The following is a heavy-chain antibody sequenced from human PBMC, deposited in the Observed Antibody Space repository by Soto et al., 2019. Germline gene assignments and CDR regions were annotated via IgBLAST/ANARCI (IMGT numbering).Heavy chain of an antibody. V-gene: IGHV3-33*01. Sequence: QVQLMESGGGVVQPGRSLRLSCAASGFTFSSYGMHWVRQAPGKGLEWVAVIWYDGSNKYYAASVKGRFTISRDHSKNTLYLQMNSLRAEDTAVYYCARDCAGYSSGWYQRGGFDYWGQGTLVTVSS. CDR2: IWYDGSNK. J-gene: IGHJ4*02. CDR1: GFTFSSYG. CDR3: ARDCAGYSSGWYQRGGFDY. D-gene: IGHD6-19*01.